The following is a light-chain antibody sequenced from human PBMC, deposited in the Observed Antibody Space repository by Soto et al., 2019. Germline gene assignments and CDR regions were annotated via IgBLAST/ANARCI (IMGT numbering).Light chain of an antibody. CDR1: QSVSSW. Sequence: DIQMTQSPSSLSTSVGDRVTITCRASQSVSSWLAWYQQKPGKAPKLLIYRASNLQGGVPSRFSGSGSGTEFTLTIGSLQPDDSATYYCQQDDRYPLTFGGGTNIEIK. CDR3: QQDDRYPLT. CDR2: RAS. J-gene: IGKJ4*01. V-gene: IGKV1-5*03.